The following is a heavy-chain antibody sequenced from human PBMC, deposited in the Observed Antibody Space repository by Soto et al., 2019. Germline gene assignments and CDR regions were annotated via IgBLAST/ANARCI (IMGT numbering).Heavy chain of an antibody. D-gene: IGHD6-13*01. CDR3: ARERDSSYRYFDL. V-gene: IGHV3-48*01. J-gene: IGHJ2*01. CDR1: GFTFRSYS. CDR2: ISTSSSTK. Sequence: EVQLVESGGGLVQPGGSLRLSCAASGFTFRSYSMNWVRQAPGKGLEWVSYISTSSSTKNYADSVKGRFTISRDNAKNSLYLQMNSLRAEDTAVYYCARERDSSYRYFDLWGRGTLVTVSS.